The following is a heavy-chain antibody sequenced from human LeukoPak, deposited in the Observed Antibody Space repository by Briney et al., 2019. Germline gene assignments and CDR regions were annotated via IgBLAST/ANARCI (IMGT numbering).Heavy chain of an antibody. CDR2: ISSSSSYI. Sequence: PGGSLRLSCAASGFTFSSYSMNWVRQAPGKGLEWVSSISSSSSYIYYADSVKGRFTISRDNAKNSLYLQMNSLRDEDTAVYYCARGSAIAVAGKNSDYWGQGTLVTVSS. CDR3: ARGSAIAVAGKNSDY. J-gene: IGHJ4*02. CDR1: GFTFSSYS. D-gene: IGHD6-19*01. V-gene: IGHV3-21*01.